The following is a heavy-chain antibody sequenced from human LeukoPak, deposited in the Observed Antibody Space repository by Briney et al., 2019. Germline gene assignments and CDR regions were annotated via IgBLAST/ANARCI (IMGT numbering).Heavy chain of an antibody. CDR1: GFTLSSYA. CDR3: ARESPNYFDY. J-gene: IGHJ4*02. V-gene: IGHV3-30*14. CDR2: ISYDGSNK. Sequence: GGSLRLSCAASGFTLSSYAMHWVRQAPGKGLEWVAVISYDGSNKYYADSVKGRFTISRDNSKNTLYLQMDSLRVEDTAVYYCARESPNYFDYWGQGTLVIVSS.